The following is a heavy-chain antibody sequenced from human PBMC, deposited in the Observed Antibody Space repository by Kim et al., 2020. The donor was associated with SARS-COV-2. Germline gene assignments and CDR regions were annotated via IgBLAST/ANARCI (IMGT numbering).Heavy chain of an antibody. CDR2: IYYSGST. D-gene: IGHD3-3*01. CDR3: ARDSGYDFWSGYYIAPHFDY. V-gene: IGHV4-59*13. Sequence: SETLSLTCTVSGGSISSYYWSWIRQPPGKGLEWIGYIYYSGSTNYNPSLKSRVTISVDTSKNQFSLKLSSVTAADTAVYYCARDSGYDFWSGYYIAPHFDYWGQGTLVTVSS. CDR1: GGSISSYY. J-gene: IGHJ4*02.